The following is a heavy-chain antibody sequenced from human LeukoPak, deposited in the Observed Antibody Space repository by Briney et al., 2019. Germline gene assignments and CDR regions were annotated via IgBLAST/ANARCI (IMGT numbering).Heavy chain of an antibody. CDR2: INPNSGGT. V-gene: IGHV1-2*02. CDR1: GYTFTGYY. CDR3: ARTYSSSWYWFDP. Sequence: ASVNVSCKASGYTFTGYYMHWVRQAPGQGLEWMGWINPNSGGTNYAQKFQGRVTMTRDTSISTAYMELSRLRSDDTAVYYCARTYSSSWYWFDPWGQGTLVTVSS. D-gene: IGHD6-13*01. J-gene: IGHJ5*02.